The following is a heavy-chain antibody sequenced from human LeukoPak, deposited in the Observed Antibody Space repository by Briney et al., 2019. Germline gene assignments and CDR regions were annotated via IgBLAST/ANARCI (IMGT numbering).Heavy chain of an antibody. CDR2: ISYDGSNK. CDR1: GFTFSSYA. Sequence: PGGSLRLSCAASGFTFSSYAMHWVRQAPGKGLEWVAVISYDGSNKYYADSVKGRFTISRDNSKNTLNLQMNSLRAEDTAVYYCARGKQLVAYWGQGTLVTVSS. J-gene: IGHJ4*02. CDR3: ARGKQLVAY. V-gene: IGHV3-30-3*01. D-gene: IGHD6-6*01.